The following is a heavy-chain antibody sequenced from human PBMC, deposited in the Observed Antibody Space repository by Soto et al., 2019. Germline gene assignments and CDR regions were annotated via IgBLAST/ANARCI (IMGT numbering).Heavy chain of an antibody. D-gene: IGHD4-17*01. J-gene: IGHJ4*02. CDR2: IYYSGST. Sequence: SETLSLTCTVSGGSISSGGYYWSWIRQHPGKGLEWIGYIYYSGSTYYNPSLKSRVTISVDTSKNQFSLKLSSVTAADTAVYYCARMTPDYGGNSGLFDYWGQGTLVTVSS. V-gene: IGHV4-31*03. CDR1: GGSISSGGYY. CDR3: ARMTPDYGGNSGLFDY.